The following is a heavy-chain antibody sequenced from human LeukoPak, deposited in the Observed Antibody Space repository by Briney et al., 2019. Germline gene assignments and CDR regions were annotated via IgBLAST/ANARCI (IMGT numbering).Heavy chain of an antibody. CDR2: IYYSGST. CDR3: ARRAYCGGDCYSFDY. J-gene: IGHJ4*02. Sequence: SETLSLTCTVSGGSISSYSWSWIRQPPGKGLEWIGYIYYSGSTSYNPSLKSRVTISVDTSKNQFSLKLSSVTAADTAVYYCARRAYCGGDCYSFDYWGQGTLVTVSS. V-gene: IGHV4-59*01. D-gene: IGHD2-21*02. CDR1: GGSISSYS.